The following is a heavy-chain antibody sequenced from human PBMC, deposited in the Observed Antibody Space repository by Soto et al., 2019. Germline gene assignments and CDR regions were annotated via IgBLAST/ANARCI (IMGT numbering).Heavy chain of an antibody. D-gene: IGHD1-26*01. CDR3: ASHSGIYHHFDF. J-gene: IGHJ4*02. CDR2: ISNSGST. V-gene: IGHV4-31*03. Sequence: QVQLQESGPGLVKPSQTLSLTCTVSGGSISSGGYYWSWIRHHPGEGLEWVGYISNSGSTSYNPSLKSRLTISVDTSKHQLSLKLSSVTAADKDVYYCASHSGIYHHFDFWGQGDLVTV. CDR1: GGSISSGGYY.